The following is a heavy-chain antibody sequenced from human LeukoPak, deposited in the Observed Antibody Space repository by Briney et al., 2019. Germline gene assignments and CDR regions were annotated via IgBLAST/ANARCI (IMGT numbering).Heavy chain of an antibody. CDR2: IYPSGST. J-gene: IGHJ4*02. V-gene: IGHV4-4*07. Sequence: PSETLFLTCTVSGGSISSYYWSWIRQPAGKGLEWIGRIYPSGSTNYNPSLKSRVTMSVDTSKNHFSLNLSSVTAADTAVYYCARDGHSDTSRALDYWGQGTLVTVSS. CDR1: GGSISSYY. D-gene: IGHD5-12*01. CDR3: ARDGHSDTSRALDY.